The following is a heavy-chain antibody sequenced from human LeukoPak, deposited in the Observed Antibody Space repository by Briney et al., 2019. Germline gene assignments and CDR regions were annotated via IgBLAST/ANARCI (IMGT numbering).Heavy chain of an antibody. Sequence: SVKVSCKASGGTFSSYAISWVRQAPGQGLEWMGGIIPIFGTANYAQKFQGRVTITADESTSTAYMELSSLRSEDTAVYCCARDDGAYCGGDCYSGDYWGQGTLVTVSS. D-gene: IGHD2-21*01. CDR1: GGTFSSYA. V-gene: IGHV1-69*01. CDR2: IIPIFGTA. CDR3: ARDDGAYCGGDCYSGDY. J-gene: IGHJ4*02.